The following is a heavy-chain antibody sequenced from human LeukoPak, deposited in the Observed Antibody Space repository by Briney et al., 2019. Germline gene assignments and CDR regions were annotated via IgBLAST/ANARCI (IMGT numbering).Heavy chain of an antibody. CDR1: GFTFSSYW. D-gene: IGHD5-12*01. CDR2: INSDGSST. V-gene: IGHV3-74*01. Sequence: GESLRLSCAASGFTFSSYWMHWVRQAPGKGLVWVSRINSDGSSTSYADSVKGRFTISRDNAKITLYLQMNSLRAEDTAVYYCWCGYPTRNYWGQGTLVTVSS. J-gene: IGHJ4*02. CDR3: WCGYPTRNY.